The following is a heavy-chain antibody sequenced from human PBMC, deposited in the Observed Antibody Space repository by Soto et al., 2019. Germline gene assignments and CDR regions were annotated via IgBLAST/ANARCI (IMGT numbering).Heavy chain of an antibody. CDR2: INHSGST. D-gene: IGHD3-10*01. J-gene: IGHJ6*02. CDR1: GGSFSGYY. V-gene: IGHV4-34*01. CDR3: ARGLGNGSGSSTYGMDV. Sequence: SETLSLTCAVYGGSFSGYYWSWIRQPPGKGLEWIGEINHSGSTNYNPSLKSRVTISVDTSKNQFSLKLSSVTAADTAVYYCARGLGNGSGSSTYGMDVWGQGTTVTVSS.